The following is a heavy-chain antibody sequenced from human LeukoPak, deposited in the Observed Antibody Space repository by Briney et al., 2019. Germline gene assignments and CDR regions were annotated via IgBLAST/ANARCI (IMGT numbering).Heavy chain of an antibody. CDR3: AREDVAASAGAFDI. V-gene: IGHV1-69*01. D-gene: IGHD6-13*01. CDR1: GGTFSSYA. CDR2: IIPIFGTA. Sequence: SVKVSCKASGGTFSSYAISWVRQAPGQGLEWMGGIIPIFGTANYAQKFQGRVTITADESTSTAYMELSSLRSEDTAVYYCAREDVAASAGAFDIWGQGTMVTVSS. J-gene: IGHJ3*02.